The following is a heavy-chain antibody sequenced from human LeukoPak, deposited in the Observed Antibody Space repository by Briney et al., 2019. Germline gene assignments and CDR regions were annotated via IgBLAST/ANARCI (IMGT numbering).Heavy chain of an antibody. CDR1: GYTFTGYY. J-gene: IGHJ4*02. V-gene: IGHV1-2*06. D-gene: IGHD2-21*02. CDR2: INPNSGGT. Sequence: ASVKVSCKASGYTFTGYYMHWGRQAPGQGLGWLGRINPNSGGTNYAQKFQGRVTMPRATSIIPAYMELSRLRSADTAVYYCARDSCGGDCYSAEFDYWGQGTLVTVSS. CDR3: ARDSCGGDCYSAEFDY.